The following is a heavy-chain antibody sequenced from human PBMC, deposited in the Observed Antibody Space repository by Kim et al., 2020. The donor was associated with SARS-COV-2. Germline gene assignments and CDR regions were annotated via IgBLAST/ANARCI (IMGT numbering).Heavy chain of an antibody. J-gene: IGHJ4*02. D-gene: IGHD1-26*01. Sequence: TRYRPSLQGQVTISADKSISTAYLQWSSLKASDTAMYYCARQSSSGRFDYWGQGTLVTVSS. CDR3: ARQSSSGRFDY. V-gene: IGHV5-51*01. CDR2: T.